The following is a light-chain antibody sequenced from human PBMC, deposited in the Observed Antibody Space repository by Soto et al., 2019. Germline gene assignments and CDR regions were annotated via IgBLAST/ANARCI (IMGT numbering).Light chain of an antibody. Sequence: EIVLTQSPDTLSLSPGERATLSCSASASVTSSHFAWYQQKRGQAPRLLIYGASSRATDIPDRFSGSGSGKYFTLTSSRLEPEDFSVYYCQHYGSSSNTFGQGTRLEIK. CDR2: GAS. CDR1: ASVTSSH. V-gene: IGKV3-20*01. J-gene: IGKJ5*01. CDR3: QHYGSSSNT.